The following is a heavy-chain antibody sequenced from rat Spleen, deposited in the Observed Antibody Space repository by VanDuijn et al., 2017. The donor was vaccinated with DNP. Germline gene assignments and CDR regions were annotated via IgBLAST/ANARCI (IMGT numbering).Heavy chain of an antibody. J-gene: IGHJ2*01. V-gene: IGHV5-7*01. D-gene: IGHD1-2*01. CDR3: ARHTSTAIYFDY. Sequence: EVQLVESGGDLVQPGRSLKLSCAASGFTFSDYHMAWVRQAPKQGLEWLATISSDGSSTYYRDSVKGRFTISRDNVRTTLYLQMDSLRSEDTATYYCARHTSTAIYFDYWGQGVMVTVSS. CDR1: GFTFSDYH. CDR2: ISSDGSST.